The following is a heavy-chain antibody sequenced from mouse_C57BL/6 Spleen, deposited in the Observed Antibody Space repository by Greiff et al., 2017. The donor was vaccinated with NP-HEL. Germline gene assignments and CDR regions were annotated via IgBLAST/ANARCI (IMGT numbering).Heavy chain of an antibody. CDR1: GYTFTDYN. CDR3: ARVGLYYGSSYESAMDY. Sequence: EVKLVESGPELVKPGASVKIPCKASGYTFTDYNMDWVKQSHGKSLEWIGDINPNNGGTIYNQKFKGKATLTVAKSSSTAYMELRSLTSEDTAVYYCARVGLYYGSSYESAMDYWGQGTSVTVSS. D-gene: IGHD1-1*01. CDR2: INPNNGGT. V-gene: IGHV1-18*01. J-gene: IGHJ4*01.